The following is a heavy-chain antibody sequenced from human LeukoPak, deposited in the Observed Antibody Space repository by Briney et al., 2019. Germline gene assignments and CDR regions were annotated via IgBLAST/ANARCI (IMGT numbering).Heavy chain of an antibody. Sequence: GGSLRLSCAASGFTFSTYAMSWVRQAPGKGLEWVSVIYSGGSTYYADSVKGRFTISRDNSKNTLYLQMNSLRAEDTAVYYCASATLPYCGADYWGQGTLVTVSS. CDR2: IYSGGST. D-gene: IGHD2-21*01. V-gene: IGHV3-66*01. CDR1: GFTFSTYA. J-gene: IGHJ4*02. CDR3: ASATLPYCGADY.